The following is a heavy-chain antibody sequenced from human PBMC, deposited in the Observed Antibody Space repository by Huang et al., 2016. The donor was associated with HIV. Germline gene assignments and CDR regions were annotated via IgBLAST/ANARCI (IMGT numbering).Heavy chain of an antibody. CDR1: GFLFHDFA. CDR3: SPSGDDYFYFYMDV. CDR2: VRSKAFGGAS. V-gene: IGHV3-49*03. D-gene: IGHD4-17*01. J-gene: IGHJ6*03. Sequence: QLVESGGDSVQSGRSLRLSCRGSGFLFHDFAINWFRQSRGRGLEWVGCVRSKAFGGASKSAPSVKDRFTVSRDEAKNVAFLQMDNLQVDDTAIYYCSPSGDDYFYFYMDVWGNGTTVSVS.